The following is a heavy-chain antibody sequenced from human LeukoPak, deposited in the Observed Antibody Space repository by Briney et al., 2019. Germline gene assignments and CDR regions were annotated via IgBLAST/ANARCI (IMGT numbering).Heavy chain of an antibody. CDR2: IYPSDSDT. J-gene: IGHJ4*02. CDR3: ARGHNYAADY. Sequence: GEPLKISCKVSGFLFTSFWIGWVRQMPGKGLEWMGLIYPSDSDTRYTPAFQGQVTISADRSISTAYLQWSSLKAPDTAIYYCARGHNYAADYWGQGTLVTVSS. D-gene: IGHD5-18*01. CDR1: GFLFTSFW. V-gene: IGHV5-51*01.